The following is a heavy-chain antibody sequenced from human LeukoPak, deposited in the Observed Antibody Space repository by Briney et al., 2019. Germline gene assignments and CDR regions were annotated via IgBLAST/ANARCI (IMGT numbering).Heavy chain of an antibody. V-gene: IGHV4-59*01. J-gene: IGHJ4*02. CDR2: IYYSGST. D-gene: IGHD6-19*01. CDR1: GGSISSYY. CDR3: ARGVYSSGIQIGY. Sequence: SETLSLTCTVSGGSISSYYWSWIRQPPGKGLEWIGYIYYSGSTNYNPSLKSRVTISVDTSKNQFSLKLSSVTAADTAVYYCARGVYSSGIQIGYWGQGTLVTVSS.